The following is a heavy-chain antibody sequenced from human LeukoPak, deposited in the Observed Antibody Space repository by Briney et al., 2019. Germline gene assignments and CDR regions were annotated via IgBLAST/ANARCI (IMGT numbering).Heavy chain of an antibody. CDR2: IYYSGST. Sequence: SETLSLTCTVSGGSISSYYWSWIRQPPGKGLEWIGYIYYSGSTNYNPSLKSRVTISVDTSKNQFSLKLSSVTAADTAVYYCARDALPTFIVVVPAATGNWFDPWGQGTLVTVSS. J-gene: IGHJ5*02. D-gene: IGHD2-2*01. CDR1: GGSISSYY. CDR3: ARDALPTFIVVVPAATGNWFDP. V-gene: IGHV4-59*12.